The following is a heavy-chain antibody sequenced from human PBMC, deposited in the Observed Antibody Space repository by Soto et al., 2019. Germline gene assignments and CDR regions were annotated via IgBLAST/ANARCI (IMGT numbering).Heavy chain of an antibody. Sequence: QVQLVQSGAEVKKPGASVKVSCKASGYTFTSYYMHWVRLAPGQGLEWMGIINPDGGGTGYAQKFQGRVIMTRDTSTSTVFMDMSSLRSEDTAVYYCAVGGNYLSMDVWGQGTTVTVSS. CDR3: AVGGNYLSMDV. CDR2: INPDGGGT. CDR1: GYTFTSYY. V-gene: IGHV1-46*01. D-gene: IGHD4-4*01. J-gene: IGHJ6*02.